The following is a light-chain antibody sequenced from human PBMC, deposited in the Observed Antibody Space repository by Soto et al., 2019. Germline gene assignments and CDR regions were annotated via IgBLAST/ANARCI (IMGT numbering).Light chain of an antibody. CDR2: DAS. Sequence: DIQMTQSPSTLSASVGDRVTITCRASQSISSWLAWYQQKPGKAPKLLIYDASSLESGVPSRFNSSGSGKEFTLTISSLQPDDFATYYCQQYNSYSPYTFGQGTKLEIK. V-gene: IGKV1-5*01. CDR3: QQYNSYSPYT. CDR1: QSISSW. J-gene: IGKJ2*01.